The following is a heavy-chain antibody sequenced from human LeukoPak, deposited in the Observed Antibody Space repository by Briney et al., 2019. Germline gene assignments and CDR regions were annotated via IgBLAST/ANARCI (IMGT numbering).Heavy chain of an antibody. Sequence: QPGGTLRLSCAASGFTFSGYWMHWVRQAPGKGLVWVSRINSDGSSTTYADSVKGRFTISRDNAKNTLYLKMNSLRAEDTAVYYCARDPVYYDSRGYYSGGWYFDYWGQGTLVTVSS. CDR2: INSDGSST. V-gene: IGHV3-74*03. D-gene: IGHD3-22*01. CDR3: ARDPVYYDSRGYYSGGWYFDY. CDR1: GFTFSGYW. J-gene: IGHJ4*02.